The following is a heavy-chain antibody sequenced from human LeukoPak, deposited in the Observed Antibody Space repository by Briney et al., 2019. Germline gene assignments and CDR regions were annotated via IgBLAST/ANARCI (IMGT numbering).Heavy chain of an antibody. CDR2: ISGVGGNT. D-gene: IGHD3-10*01. Sequence: GGSLRLSCAASGFTFDGYAMHWGRQAPGKGLEWVSLISGVGGNTYYADSVKGRFTISRDNSKNSLYLQMNSLRTEDTALYFCAKDFGDPRYYFDYWGQGTLVTVSS. V-gene: IGHV3-43*02. CDR3: AKDFGDPRYYFDY. J-gene: IGHJ4*02. CDR1: GFTFDGYA.